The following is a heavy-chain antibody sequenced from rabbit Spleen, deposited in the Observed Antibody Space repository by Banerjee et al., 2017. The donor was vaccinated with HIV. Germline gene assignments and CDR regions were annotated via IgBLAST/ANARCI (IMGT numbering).Heavy chain of an antibody. D-gene: IGHD1-1*01. V-gene: IGHV1S45*01. Sequence: QEQLVESGGGLVKPEGSLKLSCTASGFSFSSSYYMCWVRQAPGKGLEWIACINAVTGKAVYASWAKGRFTFSKTSSTTVTLQVTSLTAADTATYFCARDLVGVIGWNFYLWGQGTLVPS. J-gene: IGHJ4*01. CDR3: ARDLVGVIGWNFYL. CDR1: GFSFSSSYY. CDR2: INAVTGKA.